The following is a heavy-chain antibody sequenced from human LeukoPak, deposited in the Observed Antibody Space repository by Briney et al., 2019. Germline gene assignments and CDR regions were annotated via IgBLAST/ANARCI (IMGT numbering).Heavy chain of an antibody. J-gene: IGHJ6*02. CDR2: ISAYNGNT. V-gene: IGHV1-18*01. CDR3: ARLCGSTSCYYYYGMDV. D-gene: IGHD2-2*01. Sequence: ASVKVSCKASGYTFTSYGISWVRQAPGQGLEWMGWISAYNGNTNYAQKLQGRVTMTTDTSTSTAYMELRSLRSDDTAVYYCARLCGSTSCYYYYGMDVWGQGTTVTVYS. CDR1: GYTFTSYG.